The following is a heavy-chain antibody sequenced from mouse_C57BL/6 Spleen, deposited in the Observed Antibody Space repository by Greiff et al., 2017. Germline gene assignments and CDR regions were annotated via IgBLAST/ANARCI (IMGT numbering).Heavy chain of an antibody. D-gene: IGHD1-1*01. CDR1: GFSLTSYG. J-gene: IGHJ1*03. CDR3: ARGGYGSSYWYFDV. CDR2: IWSGGST. Sequence: VKLVESGPGLVQPSQSLSITCTVSGFSLTSYGVHWVRQSPGKGLEWLGVIWSGGSTDYNAAFISRLSISKDNSKSQVFFKMNSLQADDTAIYYCARGGYGSSYWYFDVWGTGTTVTVAS. V-gene: IGHV2-2*01.